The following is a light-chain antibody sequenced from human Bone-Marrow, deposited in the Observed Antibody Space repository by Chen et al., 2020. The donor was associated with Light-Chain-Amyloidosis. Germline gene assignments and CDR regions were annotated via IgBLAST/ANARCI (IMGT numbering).Light chain of an antibody. J-gene: IGKJ4*01. CDR3: QQYGTSPLT. Sequence: EIVVTQSPGTPSLSPGEGANLSCSASQTISINYLTWYQQKCGQAPRLLIYGSSSRATGIRDRFTGSGSGTDFTLTINRLEPEDFAMYYCQQYGTSPLTFGGGTKVEIK. CDR2: GSS. CDR1: QTISINY. V-gene: IGKV3-20*01.